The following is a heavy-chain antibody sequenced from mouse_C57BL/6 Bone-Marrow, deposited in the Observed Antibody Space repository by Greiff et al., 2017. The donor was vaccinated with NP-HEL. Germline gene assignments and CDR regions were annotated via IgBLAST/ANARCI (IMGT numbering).Heavy chain of an antibody. CDR1: GYSITSGYD. V-gene: IGHV3-1*01. D-gene: IGHD2-1*01. Sequence: EVQLQQSGPGMVKPSQSLSLTCTVTGYSITSGYDWHWIRHFPGNKLEWMGYISYSGSTNYNPSLKSRISITHDTSKNHFFLKLNSVTTEDTATYYCARGGKSPFAYWGQGTLVTVSA. CDR3: ARGGKSPFAY. CDR2: ISYSGST. J-gene: IGHJ3*01.